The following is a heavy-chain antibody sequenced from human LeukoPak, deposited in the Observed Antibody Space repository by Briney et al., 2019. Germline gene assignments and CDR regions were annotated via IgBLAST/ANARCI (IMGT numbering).Heavy chain of an antibody. Sequence: GGSLRLSCAASGFTFSTYSMHWVRQAPGKGLEWVSDIWYNGNTYYADSVKGRFTISRDNSKSTLYLQMSSLRAEDTAVYYCAREEGVDGTSGINNWGQGTLVIVSS. J-gene: IGHJ4*02. V-gene: IGHV3-33*01. CDR2: IWYNGNT. CDR1: GFTFSTYS. D-gene: IGHD4-23*01. CDR3: AREEGVDGTSGINN.